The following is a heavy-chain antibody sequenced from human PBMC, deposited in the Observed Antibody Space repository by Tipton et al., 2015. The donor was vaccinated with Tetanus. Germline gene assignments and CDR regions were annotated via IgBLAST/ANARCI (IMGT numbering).Heavy chain of an antibody. J-gene: IGHJ4*02. D-gene: IGHD6-19*01. CDR2: VSYSGRT. CDR3: AKSDGAQTSGWYPSLYFDF. CDR1: GASVRRGDYS. V-gene: IGHV4-61*08. Sequence: GLVKPSETLSLTCTVSGASVRRGDYSWNWIRQPPGKGLEWLAYVSYSGRTNSNYFLKSRITVSQDASKNQVSLRLTSVTAADTAVYFCAKSDGAQTSGWYPSLYFDFWGQGTLVTVSS.